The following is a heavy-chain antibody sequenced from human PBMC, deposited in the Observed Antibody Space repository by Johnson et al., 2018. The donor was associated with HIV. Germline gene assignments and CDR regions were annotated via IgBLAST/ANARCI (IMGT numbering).Heavy chain of an antibody. CDR2: ISYDGSNK. CDR1: GFTFSSYA. Sequence: VQLVESGGGVVRPGGSLRLSCAASGFTFSSYAMHWVRPAPGKGLEWVAVISYDGSNKYSAASVQGRFTISRDNSKTTLYLQMNSLRAEDTAVYYCARDERVVTDAFDIWGQGTMVTVSS. D-gene: IGHD2-21*02. J-gene: IGHJ3*02. V-gene: IGHV3-30*04. CDR3: ARDERVVTDAFDI.